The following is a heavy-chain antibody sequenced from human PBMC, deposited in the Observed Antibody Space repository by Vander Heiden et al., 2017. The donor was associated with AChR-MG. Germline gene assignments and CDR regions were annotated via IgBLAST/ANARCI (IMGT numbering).Heavy chain of an antibody. V-gene: IGHV3-23*01. CDR1: GFTCSSHA. J-gene: IGHJ4*02. CDR3: AKGNYDYIWGSYRRPTYFDY. Sequence: EVQLLASGGGLVKPGGSLRLSWSPSGFTCSSHARRGVRQAPGKGLEWVSAISGSGGSTYYADSVKGRFTISRDNSKNTLYLQMNSLRAEDTAVYYCAKGNYDYIWGSYRRPTYFDYWGQGTLVTVSS. D-gene: IGHD3-16*02. CDR2: ISGSGGST.